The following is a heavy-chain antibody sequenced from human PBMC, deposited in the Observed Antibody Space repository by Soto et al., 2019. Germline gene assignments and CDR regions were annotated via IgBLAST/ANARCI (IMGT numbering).Heavy chain of an antibody. CDR3: ARQNYGRNGPTEGYWYFDL. J-gene: IGHJ2*01. CDR1: GGTFSSYT. CDR2: IIPILGIA. V-gene: IGHV1-69*02. D-gene: IGHD4-17*01. Sequence: QVQLVQSGAEVKKPGSSVKVSCKASGGTFSSYTISWVRQAPGQGLEWMGRIIPILGIANYAQKFQGRVTSTADKSTSTAYMELSSLRSEDTAVYYCARQNYGRNGPTEGYWYFDLWGRGTLVTVSS.